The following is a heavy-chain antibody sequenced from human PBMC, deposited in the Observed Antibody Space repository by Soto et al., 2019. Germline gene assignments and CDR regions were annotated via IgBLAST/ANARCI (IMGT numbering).Heavy chain of an antibody. CDR1: GYTFTSYG. CDR3: ARRSDHFLWFGEPSLNLLAL. J-gene: IGHJ1*01. V-gene: IGHV1-18*01. D-gene: IGHD3-10*01. Sequence: ASVKVSCKASGYTFTSYGISWVRQAPGQGLEWMGWISAYNGNTNYAQKLQGRVTMTTDTSTSTAYMELGSLRSDDTAVYYCARRSDHFLWFGEPSLNLLALCGQGSLVPGSS. CDR2: ISAYNGNT.